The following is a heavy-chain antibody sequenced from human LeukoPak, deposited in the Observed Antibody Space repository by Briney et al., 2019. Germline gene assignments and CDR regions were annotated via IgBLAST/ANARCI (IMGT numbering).Heavy chain of an antibody. Sequence: KPSETLSLTCTVSGYSISSGYYWGWIRQPPGKGLEWIGSIYHSGSTYYNPSLKSRVTISVDTSKNQFSLKLSSVTAADTAVYYCARHLYNWKEDAFDIWGQGTMVTVSS. CDR1: GYSISSGYY. CDR2: IYHSGST. D-gene: IGHD1-20*01. CDR3: ARHLYNWKEDAFDI. J-gene: IGHJ3*02. V-gene: IGHV4-38-2*02.